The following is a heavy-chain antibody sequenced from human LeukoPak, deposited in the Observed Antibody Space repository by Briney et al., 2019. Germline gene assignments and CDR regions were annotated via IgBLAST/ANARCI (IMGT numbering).Heavy chain of an antibody. CDR1: GFTSSSYW. CDR2: IKQDESEK. J-gene: IGHJ6*02. Sequence: GSLRLSCAASGFTSSSYWMTWVRQAPGEGLEWVSNIKQDESEKYYLGAVKGRFTISRDTAKNSQYLQMNSLRAEDTAVYYCARGGPFRYYGMDVWGQGTTVTVSS. V-gene: IGHV3-7*02. CDR3: ARGGPFRYYGMDV.